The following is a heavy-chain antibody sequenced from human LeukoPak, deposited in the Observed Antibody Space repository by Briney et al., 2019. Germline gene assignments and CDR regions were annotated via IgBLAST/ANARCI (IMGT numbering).Heavy chain of an antibody. CDR3: ARVQHEWIMDY. J-gene: IGHJ4*02. Sequence: GGSLRLSCAASGFSSSNYWMSWVRQAPGKGLEWVANIKQDGSEKYYLDSVKGRFTISRDNAKNSLYLLMNSLRAEDTAVYYCARVQHEWIMDYWGQGTLVTASS. CDR1: GFSSSNYW. V-gene: IGHV3-7*01. D-gene: IGHD5-12*01. CDR2: IKQDGSEK.